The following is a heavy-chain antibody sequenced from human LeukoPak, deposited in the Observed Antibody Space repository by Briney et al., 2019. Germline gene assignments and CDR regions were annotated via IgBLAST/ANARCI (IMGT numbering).Heavy chain of an antibody. Sequence: PSETLSLTCTVSGGSISSYYWSWIRQPPGKGLEWIGYIYNSGSTNYNPSLQSRVTISVDTSKNQFSLKLSSVTAADTAVYYCARDYCTSASCYGRFDTWGQGTLVTVSS. V-gene: IGHV4-59*01. CDR1: GGSISSYY. J-gene: IGHJ4*02. D-gene: IGHD2-2*01. CDR3: ARDYCTSASCYGRFDT. CDR2: IYNSGST.